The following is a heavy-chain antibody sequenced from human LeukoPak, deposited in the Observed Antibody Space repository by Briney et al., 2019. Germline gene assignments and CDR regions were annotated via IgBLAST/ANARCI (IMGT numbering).Heavy chain of an antibody. CDR1: GGSISSYY. CDR2: IYTSGST. V-gene: IGHV4-4*07. J-gene: IGHJ5*02. D-gene: IGHD4-17*01. CDR3: ARAYDYGSSNWFDP. Sequence: SETLSLTCTVSGGSISSYYWSWIRQPAGKGLEWIGRIYTSGSTNYNPSLESRVTMSVDTSKNQFSLKLSSVTAADTAVYYCARAYDYGSSNWFDPWGQGTLVTVSS.